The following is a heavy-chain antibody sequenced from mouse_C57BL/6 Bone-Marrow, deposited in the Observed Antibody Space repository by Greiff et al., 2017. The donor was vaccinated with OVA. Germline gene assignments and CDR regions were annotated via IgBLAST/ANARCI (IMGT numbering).Heavy chain of an antibody. CDR1: GYTFTSYW. Sequence: VQLQQPGAELVKPGASVKLSCKASGYTFTSYWMHWVKQRPGQGLEWIGMIHPNSGSTNYNEKFKSKATLTVDKSSSTAYMQLSSLTSEYSAVYYCARGYYYGSPLYAMDYWGQGTSVTVSS. CDR3: ARGYYYGSPLYAMDY. V-gene: IGHV1-64*01. D-gene: IGHD1-1*01. CDR2: IHPNSGST. J-gene: IGHJ4*01.